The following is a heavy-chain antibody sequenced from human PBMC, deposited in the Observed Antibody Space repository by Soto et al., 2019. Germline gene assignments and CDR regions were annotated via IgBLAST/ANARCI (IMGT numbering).Heavy chain of an antibody. D-gene: IGHD2-8*02. V-gene: IGHV4-61*01. CDR2: IYYSGTT. CDR3: ARVPGGFCRGSDH. Sequence: PETLSLTCALSGASVSSGSYYWTWIRQHPGRGLEWIGYIYYSGTTDSNPSLKSRVTIAMDTSKNQFSLNLNSVTATDMAVYYCARVPGGFCRGSDHWGQGTLVTVSS. CDR1: GASVSSGSYY. J-gene: IGHJ4*02.